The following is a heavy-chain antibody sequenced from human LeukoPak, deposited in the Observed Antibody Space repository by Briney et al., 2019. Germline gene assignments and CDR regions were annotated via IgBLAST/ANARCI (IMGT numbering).Heavy chain of an antibody. D-gene: IGHD4/OR15-4a*01. CDR1: GFTFSSYA. CDR3: AKVLSMVTTFDAFDI. V-gene: IGHV3-23*01. CDR2: ISGSGGST. J-gene: IGHJ3*02. Sequence: GGSLRLSCAASGFTFSSYAMSWIRQAPGKGLEWVSAISGSGGSTYYADSVKGRFTISRDNSKNTLYLQMNSLRAEDTAVYYCAKVLSMVTTFDAFDIWGQGTMVTVSS.